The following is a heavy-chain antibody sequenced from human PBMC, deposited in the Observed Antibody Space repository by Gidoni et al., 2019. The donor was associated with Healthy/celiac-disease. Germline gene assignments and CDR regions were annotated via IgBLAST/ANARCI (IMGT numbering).Heavy chain of an antibody. CDR3: ARGGSGQLLDYWYFDL. V-gene: IGHV1-8*01. CDR1: GYTFPSYD. CDR2: MNPNSGNT. J-gene: IGHJ2*01. D-gene: IGHD2-2*01. Sequence: QVQLVQSGAEVKKPGASVKVSCKASGYTFPSYDINWVRQATGQGLEWMGWMNPNSGNTGYAQKFQGRVTMTRNTSISTAYMELSSLRSEDTAVYYCARGGSGQLLDYWYFDLWGRGTLVTVSS.